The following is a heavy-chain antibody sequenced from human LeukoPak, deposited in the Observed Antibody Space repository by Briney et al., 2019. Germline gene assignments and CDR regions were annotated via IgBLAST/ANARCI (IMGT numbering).Heavy chain of an antibody. CDR3: ARASGSSAVPFDY. V-gene: IGHV1-46*01. J-gene: IGHJ4*02. CDR2: IAPSSGTT. D-gene: IGHD3-10*01. Sequence: ASVKVSCKASGYTFTSNYIHWVRQAPGQGLEWMGVIAPSSGTTSYAQKFTGRVTMTRDTSTRTLYMELSSLTSEDTAVYYCARASGSSAVPFDYWGQGTLVTVSS. CDR1: GYTFTSNY.